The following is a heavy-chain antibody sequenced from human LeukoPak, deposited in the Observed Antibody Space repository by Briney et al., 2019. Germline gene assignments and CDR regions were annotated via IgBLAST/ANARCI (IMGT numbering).Heavy chain of an antibody. V-gene: IGHV1-8*01. CDR3: ARGPPPTYYYDSSGNQDYYYGMDV. D-gene: IGHD3-22*01. J-gene: IGHJ6*02. Sequence: ASVKVSCKASGYTFTSYDINWVRQAPGQGLEWMGWMNPNSGNTVYAQKFQGRVTMTRNTSISTAYMELSSLRSEDTAVYYCARGPPPTYYYDSSGNQDYYYGMDVWGQGTTVTVSS. CDR1: GYTFTSYD. CDR2: MNPNSGNT.